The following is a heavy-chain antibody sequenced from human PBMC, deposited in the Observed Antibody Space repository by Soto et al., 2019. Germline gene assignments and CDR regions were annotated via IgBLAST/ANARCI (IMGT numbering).Heavy chain of an antibody. Sequence: GGSLKISCQCSGYTFSNFCIGCVGQLPGQGIEWMGIIYPCDHETRYSPSFLGKVTISAENSINTGYLQWSGLKASDSAFYFCARSPSSSEYFDLWGQGDVVTVYS. D-gene: IGHD6-13*01. CDR3: ARSPSSSEYFDL. V-gene: IGHV5-51*01. CDR2: IYPCDHET. J-gene: IGHJ4*02. CDR1: GYTFSNFC.